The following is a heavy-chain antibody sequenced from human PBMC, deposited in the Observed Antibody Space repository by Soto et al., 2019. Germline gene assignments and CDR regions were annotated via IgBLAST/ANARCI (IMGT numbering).Heavy chain of an antibody. CDR3: AKDHNWNGVYYFDY. CDR2: ISDSGGST. CDR1: GFTFSGYA. J-gene: IGHJ4*02. V-gene: IGHV3-23*01. Sequence: GGSLRLSCAASGFTFSGYAMTWVRQAPGKGLAWVSSISDSGGSTHYADSVKGRFTISRDNSKNTLYLQMNSLRVEDTAVYYCAKDHNWNGVYYFDYWGQGTLVTVSS. D-gene: IGHD1-1*01.